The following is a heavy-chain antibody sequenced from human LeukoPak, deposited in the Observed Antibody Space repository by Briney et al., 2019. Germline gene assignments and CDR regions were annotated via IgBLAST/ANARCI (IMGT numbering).Heavy chain of an antibody. CDR2: ISYDGSNK. Sequence: GGSLRLSCAASGFTFSSYAMHWVRQAPGKGLEWVAVISYDGSNKYYADSKNTLYLQMNSLRAEDTAVYYCAKLQTAVVPAATLGFDSWGQGTLVTVSS. D-gene: IGHD2-2*01. J-gene: IGHJ4*02. CDR1: GFTFSSYA. V-gene: IGHV3-30*04. CDR3: AKLQTAVVPAATLGFDS.